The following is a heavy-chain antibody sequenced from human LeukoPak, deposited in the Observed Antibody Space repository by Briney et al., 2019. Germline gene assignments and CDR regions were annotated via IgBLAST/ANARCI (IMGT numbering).Heavy chain of an antibody. CDR3: ARFSGAQSYYDSSAPGYYYYMDV. Sequence: SETLSLTCAVYGGSFSGYYWSRIRQPPGKGLEWIGEINHSGSTNYNPSLNSRGTISVETSKNQLSLNLSSVTAADTAVYYCARFSGAQSYYDSSAPGYYYYMDVWGKGTTVTVSS. V-gene: IGHV4-34*01. CDR2: INHSGST. D-gene: IGHD3-3*01. CDR1: GGSFSGYY. J-gene: IGHJ6*03.